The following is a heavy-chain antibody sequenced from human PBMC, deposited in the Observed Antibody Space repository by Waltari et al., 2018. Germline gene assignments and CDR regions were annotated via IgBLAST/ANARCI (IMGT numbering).Heavy chain of an antibody. CDR3: ARGPNLTLLWFGELFLDY. J-gene: IGHJ4*02. V-gene: IGHV4-34*01. D-gene: IGHD3-10*01. CDR1: GGSFSGYY. CDR2: INHSGST. Sequence: QVQLQQWGAGLLKPSETLSLTCAVYGGSFSGYYWSWIRQPPGKGLEWIGEINHSGSTNYNPSLKSRVTISVDTSKNQFSLKLSSVTAADTAVYYCARGPNLTLLWFGELFLDYWGQGTLVTVSS.